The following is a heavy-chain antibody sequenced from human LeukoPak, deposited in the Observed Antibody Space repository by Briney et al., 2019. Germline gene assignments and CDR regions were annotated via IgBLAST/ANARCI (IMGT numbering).Heavy chain of an antibody. CDR2: IYYSGST. CDR3: ARDSGPKEFQH. J-gene: IGHJ1*01. CDR1: GGSISSGDYY. Sequence: PSETLSLTCTVSGGSISSGDYYWSWIRQPPGKGLEWIGNIYYSGSTYYNPSLKSRVTISVDTSKNQFSLKLSSVTAADTAVYYCARDSGPKEFQHWGQGTLVTVCS. V-gene: IGHV4-30-4*01.